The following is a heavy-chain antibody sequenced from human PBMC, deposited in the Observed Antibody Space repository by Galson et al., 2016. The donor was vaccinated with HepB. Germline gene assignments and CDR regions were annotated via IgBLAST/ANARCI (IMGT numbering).Heavy chain of an antibody. Sequence: SLRLSCAASGFTFSMYAMHCVRQAPGKGLEWVAVISYDGTNQYYADSVKGRFTISRDDSKNTVYLQMNSLRTEDTAVYYCARGRYYDFWSGYYTGIDYWGKGTLVTVSS. CDR3: ARGRYYDFWSGYYTGIDY. J-gene: IGHJ4*02. CDR2: ISYDGTNQ. V-gene: IGHV3-30-3*01. CDR1: GFTFSMYA. D-gene: IGHD3-3*01.